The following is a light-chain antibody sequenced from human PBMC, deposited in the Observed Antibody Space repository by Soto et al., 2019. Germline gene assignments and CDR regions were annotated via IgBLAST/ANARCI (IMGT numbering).Light chain of an antibody. Sequence: QSVLTQAPSASGTPGQRVTISCSGSSSNIGSNTVSWYQQVPGTAPKLLLYSNDQRPSGVPDRFSGSKSGTSASLALGGLQSEDEADYYCAAWDDSRNGWVFGGGTQLTVL. CDR2: SND. CDR3: AAWDDSRNGWV. CDR1: SSNIGSNT. V-gene: IGLV1-44*01. J-gene: IGLJ3*02.